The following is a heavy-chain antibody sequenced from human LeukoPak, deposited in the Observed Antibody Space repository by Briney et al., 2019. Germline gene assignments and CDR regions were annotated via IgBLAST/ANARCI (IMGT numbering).Heavy chain of an antibody. CDR2: ISGSGSRT. J-gene: IGHJ5*02. CDR3: ARDDHYDSSGYVT. Sequence: GGSLRLSCAASGFTFSSYAMNWVRQAPGKGLEWVSVISGSGSRTYYADSVKGRFTISRDNSKNTLSLQMNSLRVEDTAVYYCARDDHYDSSGYVTWGQGTLVTVSS. V-gene: IGHV3-23*01. D-gene: IGHD3-22*01. CDR1: GFTFSSYA.